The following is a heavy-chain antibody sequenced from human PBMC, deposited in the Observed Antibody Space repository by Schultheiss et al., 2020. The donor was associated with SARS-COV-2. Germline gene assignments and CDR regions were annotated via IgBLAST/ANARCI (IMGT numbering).Heavy chain of an antibody. CDR1: GFTFSTYA. CDR3: AKDGPITIFGVVIPKGYYFDY. V-gene: IGHV3-23*01. J-gene: IGHJ4*02. D-gene: IGHD3-3*01. CDR2: FSGSGGSP. Sequence: GGSLRLSCAASGFTFSTYAMTWVRQAPGKGLEWVSAFSGSGGSPYYEDSVKGRFTISRDNSKNTLYLQMNSLRAEDTAVYYCAKDGPITIFGVVIPKGYYFDYWGQGTLVTVSS.